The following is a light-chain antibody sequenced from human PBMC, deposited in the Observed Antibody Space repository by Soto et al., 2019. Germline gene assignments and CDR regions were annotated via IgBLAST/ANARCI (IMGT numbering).Light chain of an antibody. CDR3: CSYTSRSTLV. V-gene: IGLV2-14*01. Sequence: QSALTQPASVSGSPGQSITISCTGTNSDVGGFNYVSWYQQHPDKAPQLIILEVTDPPSGVSNRFAGSKSGNTASLTISGLQSEDEAEYYCCSYTSRSTLVFGGGTQLTVL. CDR2: EVT. J-gene: IGLJ3*02. CDR1: NSDVGGFNY.